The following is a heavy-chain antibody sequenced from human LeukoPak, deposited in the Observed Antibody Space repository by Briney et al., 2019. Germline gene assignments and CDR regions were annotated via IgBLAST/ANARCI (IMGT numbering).Heavy chain of an antibody. CDR1: GGSISSYY. CDR2: INHSGST. CDR3: ARVGGTD. V-gene: IGHV4-34*01. D-gene: IGHD1-1*01. Sequence: SETLSLTCTVSGGSISSYYWSWIRQPPGKGLEWIGEINHSGSTNYNPSLKSRVTISVDTSKNQFSLKLSSVTAADTAVYYCARVGGTDWGQGTLVTVSS. J-gene: IGHJ4*02.